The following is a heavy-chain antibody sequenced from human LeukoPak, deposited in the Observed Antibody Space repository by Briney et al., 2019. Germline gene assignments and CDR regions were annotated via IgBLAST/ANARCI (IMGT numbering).Heavy chain of an antibody. J-gene: IGHJ6*02. CDR1: GGSFSGYY. CDR2: INHSGST. CDR3: ARGARGYYYYGMDV. V-gene: IGHV4-34*01. Sequence: SETLSLTCAVYGGSFSGYYWSWIRQPPGKGLEWIGEINHSGSTSYNPSLKSRVTISVDTSKNQFSLKLSSVTAADTAVYYCARGARGYYYYGMDVWGQGTTVTVSS.